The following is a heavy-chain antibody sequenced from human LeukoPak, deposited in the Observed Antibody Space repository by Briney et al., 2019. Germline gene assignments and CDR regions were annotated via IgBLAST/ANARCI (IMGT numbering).Heavy chain of an antibody. Sequence: GGSLRLSCAASGFTFDDYATHWVRQAPGKGLEWVSLISWDGGSTYYADSVKGRFTISRDNSKNSLYLQMNSLRAEDTALYYCAKDRRNYFDSWGQGTLVTVSS. CDR3: AKDRRNYFDS. CDR2: ISWDGGST. J-gene: IGHJ4*02. CDR1: GFTFDDYA. V-gene: IGHV3-43D*03.